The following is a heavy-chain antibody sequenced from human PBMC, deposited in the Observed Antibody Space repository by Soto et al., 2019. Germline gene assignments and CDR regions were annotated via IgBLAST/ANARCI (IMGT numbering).Heavy chain of an antibody. CDR1: GGSFNRHT. CDR2: IIPIFGTA. V-gene: IGHV1-69*01. J-gene: IGHJ4*02. Sequence: QVQLGQSGAEVRKPGSSVRVSCKASGGSFNRHTISWVRQAPGQGLEWMGGIIPIFGTANHAQKFQGRVTIIADESTSTGYMELSSLRSDDTALYYCARGWGYDSTDYYYAYWGQGTLVIVSS. CDR3: ARGWGYDSTDYYYAY. D-gene: IGHD3-22*01.